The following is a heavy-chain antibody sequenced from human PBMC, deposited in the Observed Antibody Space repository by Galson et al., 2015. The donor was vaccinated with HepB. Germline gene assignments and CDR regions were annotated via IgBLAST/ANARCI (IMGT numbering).Heavy chain of an antibody. CDR2: ISSNGGST. D-gene: IGHD3-16*02. Sequence: SLRLSCAASGFTFSSYAMHWVRQAPGKGLEYVSAISSNGGSTYYADSVKGRFTISRDNSKNTLYLQMSSLRAEDTAVYYCVKPTADEAYDYVWGSYRYSGFYFDYWGQGTLVTVSS. J-gene: IGHJ4*02. V-gene: IGHV3-64D*06. CDR1: GFTFSSYA. CDR3: VKPTADEAYDYVWGSYRYSGFYFDY.